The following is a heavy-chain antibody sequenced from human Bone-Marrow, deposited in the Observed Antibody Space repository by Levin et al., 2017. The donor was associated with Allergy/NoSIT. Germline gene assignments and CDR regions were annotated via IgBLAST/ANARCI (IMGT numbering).Heavy chain of an antibody. CDR2: INHSGST. CDR1: GGSFSGYY. CDR3: ARGRVPGRRLLWFGELCKESYAFDY. J-gene: IGHJ4*02. V-gene: IGHV4-34*01. Sequence: SSETLSLTCAVYGGSFSGYYWSWIRQPPGKGLEWIGEINHSGSTNYNPSLKSRVTISVDTSKNQFSLKLSSVTAADTAVYYCARGRVPGRRLLWFGELCKESYAFDYWGQGTLVTVSS. D-gene: IGHD3-10*01.